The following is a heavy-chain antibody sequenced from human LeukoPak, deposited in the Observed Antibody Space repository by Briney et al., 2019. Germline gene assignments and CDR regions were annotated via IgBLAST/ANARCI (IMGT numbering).Heavy chain of an antibody. CDR3: ARALDIAARPFDY. CDR2: IKQDGSEK. D-gene: IGHD6-6*01. V-gene: IGHV3-7*01. Sequence: PGGSLRLSCAASGFTFSSYWMSWVRQAPGKGLEWVANIKQDGSEKYYVDSVKGRFTISRDNAKNSLYLQMNSLRAEDTAVYYCARALDIAARPFDYWGQGTLVTVSS. CDR1: GFTFSSYW. J-gene: IGHJ4*02.